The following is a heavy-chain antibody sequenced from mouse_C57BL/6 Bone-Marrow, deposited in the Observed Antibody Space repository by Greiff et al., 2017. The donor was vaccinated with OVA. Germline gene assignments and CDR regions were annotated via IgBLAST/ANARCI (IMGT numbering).Heavy chain of an antibody. J-gene: IGHJ3*01. CDR1: GFTFSSYA. V-gene: IGHV5-4*03. Sequence: EVKLVESGGGLVKPGGSLKLSCAASGFTFSSYAMSWVRQTPEKRLEWVATISDGGSYTYYPDNVKGRFTISRDNAKNNLYLQMSHLKSEDTAMYDCARAYYSNDEGFAYWGQGTLVTVSA. D-gene: IGHD2-5*01. CDR2: ISDGGSYT. CDR3: ARAYYSNDEGFAY.